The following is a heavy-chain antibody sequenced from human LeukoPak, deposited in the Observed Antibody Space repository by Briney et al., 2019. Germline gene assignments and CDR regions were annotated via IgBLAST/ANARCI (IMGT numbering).Heavy chain of an antibody. J-gene: IGHJ5*02. Sequence: GGSLRLSCAASGFTFSSYWMSWVRQAPGKGLEWVANIKQDGSEKYYVDSVKGRFTISRDNAKNSLYLQMNSLRAEDTAVYYCAKDTGAPGGWFDPWGQGTLVTVSS. D-gene: IGHD1-26*01. V-gene: IGHV3-7*01. CDR3: AKDTGAPGGWFDP. CDR1: GFTFSSYW. CDR2: IKQDGSEK.